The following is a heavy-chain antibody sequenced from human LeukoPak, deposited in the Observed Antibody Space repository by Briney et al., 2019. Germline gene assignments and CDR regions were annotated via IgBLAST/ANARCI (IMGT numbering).Heavy chain of an antibody. CDR1: GGSISSGDYS. CDR2: IYYSGST. D-gene: IGHD3-16*01. Sequence: SGTLSLTCTVSGGSISSGDYSWSWIRQPPGKGLEWIGYIYYSGSTYYNPSLKSRVTISVDTSKNQFSLKLSSVTAADTAVYYCARDQGEGEVPDAFDIWGQGTMVTVSS. J-gene: IGHJ3*02. CDR3: ARDQGEGEVPDAFDI. V-gene: IGHV4-30-4*01.